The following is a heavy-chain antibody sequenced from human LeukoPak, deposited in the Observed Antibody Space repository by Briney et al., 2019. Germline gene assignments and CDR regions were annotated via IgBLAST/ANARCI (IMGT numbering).Heavy chain of an antibody. V-gene: IGHV3-23*01. CDR1: GFTFRDYA. CDR3: AKVPPRGVITWYFDY. J-gene: IGHJ4*02. D-gene: IGHD3-10*01. Sequence: PGGSLRLSCAASGFTFRDYAMTWVRQAPGKGPEWVSTFSAGGNRTYYADSVKGRFTISRDNSKNTLYLQMNSLRAEDTAVYYCAKVPPRGVITWYFDYWGQGTLVTVSS. CDR2: FSAGGNRT.